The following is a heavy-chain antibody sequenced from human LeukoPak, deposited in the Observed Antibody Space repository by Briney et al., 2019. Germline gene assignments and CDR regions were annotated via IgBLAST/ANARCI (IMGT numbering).Heavy chain of an antibody. J-gene: IGHJ4*02. CDR1: GYTFSAYY. V-gene: IGHV1-2*02. Sequence: ASVKVSCKGSGYTFSAYYIHWLRQAPGQGPEWMGWISPQSFDTNYAQKFQGRVTMTTATSMNTVFMELSRLSSDDTAVYCAREGDIAAALFGNWGQGTLVTVSS. CDR2: ISPQSFDT. D-gene: IGHD6-13*01. CDR3: AREGDIAAALFGN.